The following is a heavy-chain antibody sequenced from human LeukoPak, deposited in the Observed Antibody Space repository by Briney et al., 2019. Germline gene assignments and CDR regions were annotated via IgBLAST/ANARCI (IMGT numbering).Heavy chain of an antibody. D-gene: IGHD5-18*01. CDR3: AREGDRGYSYGYGHFDY. J-gene: IGHJ4*02. V-gene: IGHV4-59*01. CDR2: IYYSGST. Sequence: SETLSLTCTVSGGSISSYYWSWIRQPPGKGLEWIGYIYYSGSTNYNPSLKSRVTISVDTSKNQISLKLSSATAADTAVYYCAREGDRGYSYGYGHFDYWGQGTLVTVSS. CDR1: GGSISSYY.